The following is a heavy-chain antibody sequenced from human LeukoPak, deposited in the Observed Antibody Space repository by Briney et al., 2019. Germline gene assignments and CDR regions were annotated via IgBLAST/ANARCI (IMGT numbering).Heavy chain of an antibody. CDR1: GFTFSSYS. Sequence: GGSLRLSCAASGFTFSSYSMNWVRQAPGKGLEWVSYISSSSSTIYYADSVKGRFTISRDNSKNTLYLQMNSLRAEDTAVYYCATYMVRGVISYYFDYWGQGTLVTVSS. J-gene: IGHJ4*02. V-gene: IGHV3-48*01. CDR3: ATYMVRGVISYYFDY. D-gene: IGHD3-10*01. CDR2: ISSSSSTI.